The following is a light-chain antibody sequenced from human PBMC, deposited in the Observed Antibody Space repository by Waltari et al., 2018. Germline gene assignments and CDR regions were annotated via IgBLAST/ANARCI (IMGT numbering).Light chain of an antibody. CDR3: QQRFSWPT. V-gene: IGKV3-11*01. CDR1: QSVSSY. CDR2: DAY. J-gene: IGKJ1*01. Sequence: EIVLTQSPATLSLSPGERATLSCRASQSVSSYLAWYQQKPGQAPRLLIYDAYNMATGIPDRFSGSGSGTDFTLTISSLEPEDFAVYYCQQRFSWPTFGQGAKVEIK.